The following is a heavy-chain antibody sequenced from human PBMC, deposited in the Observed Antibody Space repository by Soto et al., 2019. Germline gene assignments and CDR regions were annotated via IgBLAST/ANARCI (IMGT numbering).Heavy chain of an antibody. CDR1: GFSLTTNGMT. V-gene: IGHV2-5*02. J-gene: IGHJ3*02. Sequence: QITLKESGPTLVKPTQTLTLTCTFSGFSLTTNGMTVGWLRQPPGKALEWLALIYWDDDKRYSPSLKSRLTITKGTSINQVVLTLTNMDPVDTATYFCAHSIRSSCSWVDAFDIWGQGTMVTVSS. D-gene: IGHD2-15*01. CDR3: AHSIRSSCSWVDAFDI. CDR2: IYWDDDK.